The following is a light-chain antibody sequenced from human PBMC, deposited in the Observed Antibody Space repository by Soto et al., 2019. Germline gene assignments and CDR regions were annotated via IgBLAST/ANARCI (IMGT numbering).Light chain of an antibody. Sequence: QSVLTQSPSVSAAPGQRVTISCSGSGSNIGNNFVSWYQQFPGTAPRLLIFDNNNRPSGIPDRFSGSKSGTSATLGITGLQTGDEADYYCGTWDNSRSAYVFGTGTKVTV. CDR3: GTWDNSRSAYV. CDR1: GSNIGNNF. CDR2: DNN. V-gene: IGLV1-51*01. J-gene: IGLJ1*01.